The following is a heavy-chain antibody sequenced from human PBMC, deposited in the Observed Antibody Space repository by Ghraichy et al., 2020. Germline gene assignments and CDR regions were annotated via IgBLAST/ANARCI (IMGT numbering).Heavy chain of an antibody. CDR2: MNSDGSRI. Sequence: GGSLRLSCAASGFTFSSYWMHWVRQAPGKGLVWVSRMNSDGSRISYADSVKGRFTISRDNAKNTLFLQMNSLRAEDTAVYYCAREPQQLVQAPDYWGQGTLVTVSS. CDR3: AREPQQLVQAPDY. J-gene: IGHJ4*02. D-gene: IGHD6-13*01. CDR1: GFTFSSYW. V-gene: IGHV3-74*01.